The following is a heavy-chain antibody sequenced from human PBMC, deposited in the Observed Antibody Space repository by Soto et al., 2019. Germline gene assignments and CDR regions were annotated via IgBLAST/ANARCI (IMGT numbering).Heavy chain of an antibody. D-gene: IGHD6-13*01. CDR2: IWYDGSNK. J-gene: IGHJ4*02. CDR1: GFTFSSYG. Sequence: GGSLRLSCAASGFTFSSYGMHWVRQAPGKGLEWVAVIWYDGSNKYYADSVKGRFTISRDNSKNTLYLQMNSLRAEDTAVYYCAREIAAAGYLDYWGQGTLVTVSS. CDR3: AREIAAAGYLDY. V-gene: IGHV3-33*01.